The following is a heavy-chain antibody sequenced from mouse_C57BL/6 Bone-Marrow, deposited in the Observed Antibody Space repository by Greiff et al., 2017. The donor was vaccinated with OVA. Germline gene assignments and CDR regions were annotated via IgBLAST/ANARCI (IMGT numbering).Heavy chain of an antibody. CDR3: ARDGDYDDYFDY. D-gene: IGHD2-4*01. V-gene: IGHV3-6*01. Sequence: EVQRVESGPGLVKPSQSLSLTCSVTGYSITSGYYWNWIRQFPGNKLEWMGYISYDGSNNYNPSLKNRISITRDTSKNQFFLKLNSVTTEDTATYYCARDGDYDDYFDYWGQGTTLTVSS. CDR1: GYSITSGYY. J-gene: IGHJ2*01. CDR2: ISYDGSN.